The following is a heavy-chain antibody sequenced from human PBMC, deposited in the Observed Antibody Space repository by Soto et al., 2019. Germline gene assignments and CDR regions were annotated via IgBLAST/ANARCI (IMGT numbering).Heavy chain of an antibody. CDR2: IRRNAYGGTT. Sequence: GGALRLSCTTSGFTFGDYALSWVRQAPGKGLEWVGFIRRNAYGGTTDYAASVKGRFTISRDDSKSIAYLQMNSLRTEDTALYYCTRASSLDFDFWGQGTLVTVS. D-gene: IGHD3-16*01. V-gene: IGHV3-49*04. CDR3: TRASSLDFDF. J-gene: IGHJ4*02. CDR1: GFTFGDYA.